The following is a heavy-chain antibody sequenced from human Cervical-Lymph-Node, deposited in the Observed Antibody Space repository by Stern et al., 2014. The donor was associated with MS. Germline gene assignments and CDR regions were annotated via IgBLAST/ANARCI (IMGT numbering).Heavy chain of an antibody. V-gene: IGHV3-30*01. Sequence: VQLVESWGGVGKPGRYLGPSCAASGYTFSSYPPDWVRHAPGEGLEWVAVISYYGSTKNYAESVKGRFTISRDNSKNTVYLQMNSLRAEDTAVYYCATPVAAVTTYYWGQGTLVTVSS. J-gene: IGHJ4*02. CDR2: ISYYGSTK. CDR3: ATPVAAVTTYY. CDR1: GYTFSSYP. D-gene: IGHD4-17*01.